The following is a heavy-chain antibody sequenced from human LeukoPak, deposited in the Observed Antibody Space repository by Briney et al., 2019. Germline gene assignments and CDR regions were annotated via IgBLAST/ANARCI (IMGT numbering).Heavy chain of an antibody. CDR2: INPSGGST. Sequence: ASVKISCKASGYTFTSYYMHWARQAPGQGLEWMGIINPSGGSTSYAQKFQGRVTMTRDTSTSTVYMELSSLRSEDTAVYYCARDSGVVLVDYWGQGTLVTVSS. J-gene: IGHJ4*02. D-gene: IGHD3-22*01. CDR3: ARDSGVVLVDY. V-gene: IGHV1-46*01. CDR1: GYTFTSYY.